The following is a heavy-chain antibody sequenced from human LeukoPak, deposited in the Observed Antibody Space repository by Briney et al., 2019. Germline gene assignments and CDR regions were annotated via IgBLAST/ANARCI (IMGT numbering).Heavy chain of an antibody. V-gene: IGHV4-34*01. CDR1: GGSFSGYY. CDR2: IYHGGST. Sequence: SEAQSLTCAFDGGSFSGYYWSWIRQPPGKGLEWIGYIYHGGSTYYNPSLRSRVTISIDTSKNQFSLRLNSVTAADTAVYYCARVAVIRGVIDYWGQGTLVTVSS. J-gene: IGHJ4*02. D-gene: IGHD3-10*01. CDR3: ARVAVIRGVIDY.